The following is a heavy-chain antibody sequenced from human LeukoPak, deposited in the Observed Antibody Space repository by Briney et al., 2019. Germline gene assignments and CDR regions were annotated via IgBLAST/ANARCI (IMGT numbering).Heavy chain of an antibody. J-gene: IGHJ3*01. CDR1: GGSFSGYY. D-gene: IGHD2-2*01. V-gene: IGHV4-34*01. CDR2: INHSGNT. Sequence: SETLSLTCAVYGGSFSGYYWSWIRQPPGKGLEWIGEINHSGNTNYNPSLKSRVTISVDTSKNQFSLNLTSVTTADRAVYYCARVSCSSTSCPRRDALDVWGQGTMVTVSS. CDR3: ARVSCSSTSCPRRDALDV.